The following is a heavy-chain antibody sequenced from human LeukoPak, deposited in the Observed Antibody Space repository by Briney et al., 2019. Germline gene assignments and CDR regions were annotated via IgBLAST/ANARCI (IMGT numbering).Heavy chain of an antibody. CDR1: GYTFTNHA. CDR3: ARRSMVQHMDV. Sequence: ASVKVSCKASGYTFTNHAINWVRQAPGQGLEYMGWIDTNTGNPSYAQAFTGRIVFSLDTSVSTAYLEIRSLKAEDSAVYFCARRSMVQHMDVWGKGTTVTISS. V-gene: IGHV7-4-1*02. D-gene: IGHD3-10*01. J-gene: IGHJ6*03. CDR2: IDTNTGNP.